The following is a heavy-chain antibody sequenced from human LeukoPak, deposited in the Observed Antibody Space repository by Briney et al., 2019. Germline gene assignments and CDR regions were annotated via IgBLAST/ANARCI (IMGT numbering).Heavy chain of an antibody. CDR3: TSGSPYSYVY. Sequence: PGGSLRLSCAAFGLTFRTYWVHSVRQAPEKGLVWVSRIDIDGSRTIYADSVKGRFNICRDNAKNRRFLQMNSLSAEDTAVYYCTSGSPYSYVYWGQGTLVTVSS. CDR1: GLTFRTYW. CDR2: IDIDGSRT. V-gene: IGHV3-74*01. D-gene: IGHD5-18*01. J-gene: IGHJ4*02.